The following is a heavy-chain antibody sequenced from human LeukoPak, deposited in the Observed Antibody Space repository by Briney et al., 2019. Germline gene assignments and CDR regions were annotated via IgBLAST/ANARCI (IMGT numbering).Heavy chain of an antibody. CDR1: GYSFTSYW. CDR3: ARLSEQLVDAPDY. Sequence: GGSLKISCKGSGYSFTSYWIGWVRQMPGKGLEWTGIIYPGDSDTRYSPSFQGQVTISADKSISTAYLQWSSLKASDTAMYYCARLSEQLVDAPDYWGQGTLVTVSS. CDR2: IYPGDSDT. J-gene: IGHJ4*02. D-gene: IGHD6-6*01. V-gene: IGHV5-51*01.